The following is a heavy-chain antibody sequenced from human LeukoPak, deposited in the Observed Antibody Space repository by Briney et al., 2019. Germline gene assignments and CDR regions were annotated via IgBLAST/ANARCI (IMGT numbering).Heavy chain of an antibody. D-gene: IGHD4-23*01. CDR3: AALSAPTMVNVP. J-gene: IGHJ5*02. Sequence: SGGSLRLSCAASGFTFSSYSMNWVRQAPGKGLVWVSRINGDETSTNYADSVKGRFTISRDNTKNTLYLQMHSLRVEDTGVYYCAALSAPTMVNVPWGQGTLVTVSS. CDR1: GFTFSSYS. V-gene: IGHV3-74*01. CDR2: INGDETST.